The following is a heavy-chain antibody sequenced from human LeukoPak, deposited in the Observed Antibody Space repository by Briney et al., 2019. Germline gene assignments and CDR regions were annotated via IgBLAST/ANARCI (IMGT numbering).Heavy chain of an antibody. V-gene: IGHV3-48*01. Sequence: GGSLRLSCAASGLTFSSYNMNWVRQAPGKGPEWVAYITASDTTKYYADSVKRLFNISRDNAKKSLFLQMNSLRAEDTAVYYCAAASAFSSSWRSWGQGTVVSVSS. D-gene: IGHD6-13*01. J-gene: IGHJ5*02. CDR3: AAASAFSSSWRS. CDR1: GLTFSSYN. CDR2: ITASDTTK.